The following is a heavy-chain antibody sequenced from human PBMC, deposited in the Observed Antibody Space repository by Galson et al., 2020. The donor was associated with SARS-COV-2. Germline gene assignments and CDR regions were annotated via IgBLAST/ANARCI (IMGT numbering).Heavy chain of an antibody. CDR3: ASSSPYLRVNWFDP. V-gene: IGHV1-24*01. Sequence: ASVKVSCKVSGYTLTELSMHWVRQAPGKGLEWMGGFDPEDGETIYAQKFQGRVTMTEDTSTDTAYMELSSLRSEDTAVYYCASSSPYLRVNWFDPWGQGTLVTVSS. D-gene: IGHD6-13*01. CDR2: FDPEDGET. J-gene: IGHJ5*02. CDR1: GYTLTELS.